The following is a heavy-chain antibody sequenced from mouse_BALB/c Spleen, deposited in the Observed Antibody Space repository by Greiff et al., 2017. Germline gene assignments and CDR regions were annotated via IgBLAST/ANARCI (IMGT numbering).Heavy chain of an antibody. CDR3: TDWDEYFDV. CDR1: GFTFSNYW. D-gene: IGHD4-1*01. CDR2: IRLKSNNYAT. J-gene: IGHJ1*01. Sequence: EVMLVESGGGLVQPGGSLKLSCVASGFTFSNYWMNWVRQSPEKGLEWVAEIRLKSNNYATHYAESVKWRFTISRDDSKSSVYLQMNNLRAEDTGIYYCTDWDEYFDVWGAGTTVTVSS. V-gene: IGHV6-6*02.